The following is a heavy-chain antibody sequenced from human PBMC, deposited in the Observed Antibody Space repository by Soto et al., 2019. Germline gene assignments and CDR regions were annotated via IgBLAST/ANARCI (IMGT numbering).Heavy chain of an antibody. CDR3: ARAVPNLDY. CDR1: GFTFSSYS. V-gene: IGHV3-21*01. Sequence: EVQLVESGGDLVKPGGSLRLSCAASGFTFSSYSMNWVRQAPGKGLEWVSSISSSSSYIYYADSVKGRFTISRDNAKNPLYLQMNCLRAEDTGVYYCARAVPNLDYWGKGTLVTVSA. D-gene: IGHD3-10*01. CDR2: ISSSSSYI. J-gene: IGHJ4*02.